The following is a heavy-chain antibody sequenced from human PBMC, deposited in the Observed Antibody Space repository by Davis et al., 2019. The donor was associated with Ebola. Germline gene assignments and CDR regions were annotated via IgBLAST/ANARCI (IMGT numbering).Heavy chain of an antibody. Sequence: SVKVSCKASGGTFSSYAISWVRQAPGQGLEWMGGIIPIFGTANYAQKFQGRVTITADESTSTAYMELSSLRSEDTAVYFCARGGVAYSDLDYWGQGTLVTVSS. CDR3: ARGGVAYSDLDY. J-gene: IGHJ4*02. CDR2: IIPIFGTA. V-gene: IGHV1-69*13. CDR1: GGTFSSYA. D-gene: IGHD2-21*01.